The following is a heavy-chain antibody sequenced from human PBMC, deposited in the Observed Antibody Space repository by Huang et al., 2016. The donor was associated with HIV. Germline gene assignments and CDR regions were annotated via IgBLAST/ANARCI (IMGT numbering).Heavy chain of an antibody. J-gene: IGHJ4*02. CDR3: ASQHIGAAATWF. D-gene: IGHD6-13*01. CDR1: GDFIRSTNYY. CDR2: VYQSGST. Sequence: QLQLQESGLGQVKPSETLSLTCTVSGDFIRSTNYYWGWIRQSPGKGLEWVGSVYQSGSTNYNPSLKSRVTLSVDTSRNQFSLRLNSVTAADTAVYYCASQHIGAAATWFWGRGTQVAVSS. V-gene: IGHV4-39*01.